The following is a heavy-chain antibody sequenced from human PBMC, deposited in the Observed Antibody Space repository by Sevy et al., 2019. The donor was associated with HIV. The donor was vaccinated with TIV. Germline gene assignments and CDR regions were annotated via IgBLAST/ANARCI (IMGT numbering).Heavy chain of an antibody. D-gene: IGHD1-20*01. V-gene: IGHV1-8*01. CDR2: MNPNSGNT. Sequence: ASVKVSCKASGYTFTSYDINWVRQATGQGLEWMGWMNPNSGNTGYAQRFQGRVTMTRNTSISTAYMELSSLRSEDTAVYYCTRRDYNWNDYGWFCPWGQGTLVTVSS. CDR3: TRRDYNWNDYGWFCP. J-gene: IGHJ5*02. CDR1: GYTFTSYD.